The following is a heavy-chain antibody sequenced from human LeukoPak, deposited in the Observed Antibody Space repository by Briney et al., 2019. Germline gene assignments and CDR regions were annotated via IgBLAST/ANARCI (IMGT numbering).Heavy chain of an antibody. Sequence: RGSLRLSCAASGFTFSAYGMGWVRQAPGQGLEWVSAISVSGVITNYAESVKGRFTISRDNSKNTVSLQMNGLRAEDTALYYCAKDQRFCSGGYCYGWFDPWGQGTLVTVSS. CDR1: GFTFSAYG. CDR3: AKDQRFCSGGYCYGWFDP. CDR2: ISVSGVIT. V-gene: IGHV3-23*01. D-gene: IGHD2-15*01. J-gene: IGHJ5*02.